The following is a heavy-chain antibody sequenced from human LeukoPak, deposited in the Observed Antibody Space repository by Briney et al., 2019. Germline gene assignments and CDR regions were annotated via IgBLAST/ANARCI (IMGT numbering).Heavy chain of an antibody. CDR2: ISTGSIYI. Sequence: ESGGSLRLSCAASGFTFSSYSMNWVRQAPGKGLEWVSSISTGSIYIYYGDSLKGRFTISRDNAKNSLYLQMNSLTVEDTAVYYCARAGDRQWKLIQDFDYWGQGTLVTVSS. CDR3: ARAGDRQWKLIQDFDY. J-gene: IGHJ4*02. V-gene: IGHV3-21*01. CDR1: GFTFSSYS. D-gene: IGHD1-26*01.